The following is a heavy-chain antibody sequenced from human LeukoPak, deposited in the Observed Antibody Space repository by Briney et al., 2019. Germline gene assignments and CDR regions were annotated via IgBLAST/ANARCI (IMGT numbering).Heavy chain of an antibody. CDR2: INHSGST. J-gene: IGHJ4*02. D-gene: IGHD2-15*01. Sequence: SETLSLTCAVYGGSFSGYYWIWIRQPPGKGLEWIGEINHSGSTNYNPSLKSRVTVSVDTSKNQFSLNLGSVAAADTAVYYCARGVSRSGGSRSYYFDYWGQGTLVTVSS. CDR3: ARGVSRSGGSRSYYFDY. CDR1: GGSFSGYY. V-gene: IGHV4-34*01.